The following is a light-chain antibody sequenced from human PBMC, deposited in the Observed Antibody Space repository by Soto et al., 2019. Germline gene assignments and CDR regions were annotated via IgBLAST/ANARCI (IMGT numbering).Light chain of an antibody. CDR2: WAS. CDR1: QSVLYSSNNKNS. V-gene: IGKV4-1*01. CDR3: QQYYSTLWT. J-gene: IGKJ1*01. Sequence: EIVLTQSPGTLSLSPGERATLSCRASQSVLYSSNNKNSLAWYQQKPGQPPKLLIYWASTRESGVPDRFSGSGSGTDFTLTISSLQAEDVAVYYCQQYYSTLWTFGQGTKVEIK.